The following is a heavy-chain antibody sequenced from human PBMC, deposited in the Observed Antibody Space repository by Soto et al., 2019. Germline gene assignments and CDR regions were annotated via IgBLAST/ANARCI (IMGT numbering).Heavy chain of an antibody. D-gene: IGHD1-26*01. CDR2: IYDSGSP. CDR1: GGSISVYY. J-gene: IGHJ4*02. CDR3: ARGVGSSPPRY. V-gene: IGHV4-59*01. Sequence: PSETLSLTCTLSGGSISVYYWSWIRQPPGQALEWIGDIYDSGSPYYNPSLRSRVIISADTSKKQISLKLTSATAADTAVYYCARGVGSSPPRYWGRGTLVTVSS.